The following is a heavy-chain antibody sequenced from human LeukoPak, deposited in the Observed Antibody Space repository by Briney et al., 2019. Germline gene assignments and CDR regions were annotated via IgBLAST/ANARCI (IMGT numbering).Heavy chain of an antibody. CDR2: ISYDGSNK. CDR3: ATRIAARNYFDY. D-gene: IGHD6-6*01. Sequence: GRSLRLSCAASGFTFSSYAMHWVRQAPGKGLEWVAGISYDGSNKYYADSVKGRFTISRDNSKNTLYLQMNSLRAEDTAVYYCATRIAARNYFDYWGQGTLVTVSS. J-gene: IGHJ4*02. V-gene: IGHV3-30*04. CDR1: GFTFSSYA.